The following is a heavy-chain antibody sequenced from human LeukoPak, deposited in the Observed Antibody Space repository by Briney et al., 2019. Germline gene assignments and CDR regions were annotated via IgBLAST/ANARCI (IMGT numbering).Heavy chain of an antibody. D-gene: IGHD1-26*01. V-gene: IGHV3-21*01. CDR1: GFPLSDAW. Sequence: GGSLRLSCAVSGFPLSDAWMNWVRQAPGKGLEWVSSISSSSSYIYYADSVKGRFTISRDNAKNSLYLQMNSLRAEDTAVYYCARCWDVEPNDYWGQGTLVTVSS. J-gene: IGHJ4*02. CDR3: ARCWDVEPNDY. CDR2: ISSSSSYI.